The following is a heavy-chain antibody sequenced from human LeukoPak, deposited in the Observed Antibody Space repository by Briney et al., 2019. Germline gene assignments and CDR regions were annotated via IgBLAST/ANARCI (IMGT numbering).Heavy chain of an antibody. D-gene: IGHD6-6*01. CDR1: GGSISSYY. CDR2: IYYSGST. CDR3: ARASHGWYFDL. J-gene: IGHJ2*01. Sequence: SETLSLTCTVSGGSISSYYWSWIRQPPGKGLEWIGCIYYSGSTYYNPSLKSRVTISIDTSKNQFSLKLNSVTAADTAVYYCARASHGWYFDLWGRGTLVTVSS. V-gene: IGHV4-59*12.